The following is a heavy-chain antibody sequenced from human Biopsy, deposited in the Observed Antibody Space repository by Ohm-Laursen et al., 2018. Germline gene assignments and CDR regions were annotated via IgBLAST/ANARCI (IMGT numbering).Heavy chain of an antibody. Sequence: SLRLSCAASGFTFTSYAMHWVRQAPGKGLEWAAVISYDGSGEYYADSLQGRFIISRDNPKNTVDLQMNSLRAEDTAVYFCARDGKRWDYSTYFSWHFDFWGRGTLVTVSS. D-gene: IGHD4-11*01. V-gene: IGHV3-30*03. CDR3: ARDGKRWDYSTYFSWHFDF. CDR1: GFTFTSYA. CDR2: ISYDGSGE. J-gene: IGHJ2*01.